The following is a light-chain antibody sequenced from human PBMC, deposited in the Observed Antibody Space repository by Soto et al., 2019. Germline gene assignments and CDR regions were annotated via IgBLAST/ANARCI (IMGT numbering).Light chain of an antibody. CDR2: AAS. CDR3: QQRYSTPLYT. CDR1: QSISRY. Sequence: DIQMTQSPSSLSASVGDRVTITCRASQSISRYLNWYQQKPGKAPKLLIYAASSLQSGIPSRFSGSGSGTAFTLTISSLPPEEFAIYYCQQRYSTPLYTFGQGTKLEIK. V-gene: IGKV1-39*01. J-gene: IGKJ2*01.